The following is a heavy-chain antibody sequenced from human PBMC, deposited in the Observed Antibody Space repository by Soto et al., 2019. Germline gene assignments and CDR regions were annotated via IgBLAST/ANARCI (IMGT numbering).Heavy chain of an antibody. CDR1: GYPVTAYY. CDR2: INPATGAA. D-gene: IGHD3-3*01. J-gene: IGHJ3*02. Sequence: QLHLVQSGAVVKKPGASVTVSCSASGYPVTAYYMHWVRQAPGRGIEWMGGINPATGAAKYTQTFQGRDPMTRDTSTSTGFMEPRGLTSEDTAVFYWARGGGVGVAGSAAFDMWGQGTLVTVSS. CDR3: ARGGGVGVAGSAAFDM. V-gene: IGHV1-2*02.